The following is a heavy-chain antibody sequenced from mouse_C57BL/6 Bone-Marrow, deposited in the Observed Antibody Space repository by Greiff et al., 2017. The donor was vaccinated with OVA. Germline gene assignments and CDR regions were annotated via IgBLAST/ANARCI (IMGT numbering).Heavy chain of an antibody. J-gene: IGHJ4*01. V-gene: IGHV2-2*01. CDR2: IWSGGST. CDR3: ARNGVRNYAMDY. D-gene: IGHD2-14*01. CDR1: GFSLTSYG. Sequence: VKLQESGPGLVQPSQSLSITCTVSGFSLTSYGVHWVRQSPGKGLEWLGVIWSGGSTDYNAAFISRLSISKDNSKSQVFFKMNSLQADDTARYYCARNGVRNYAMDYWCQGTSVTVSS.